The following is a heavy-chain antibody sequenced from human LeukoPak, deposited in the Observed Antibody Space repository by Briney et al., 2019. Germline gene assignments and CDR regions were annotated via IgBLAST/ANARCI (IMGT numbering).Heavy chain of an antibody. J-gene: IGHJ4*02. Sequence: PGGSLRLSCAASVFTFDAYAMLWVRRSPGKGLEWVSSISWNSCSIGYAGSVNGRITISRENAKKSMYLQKNSLRAEDTAFYYCAKGPGSYDSSGSSFDSCGQGTLVTVSS. CDR3: AKGPGSYDSSGSSFDS. CDR2: ISWNSCSI. CDR1: VFTFDAYA. D-gene: IGHD3-22*01. V-gene: IGHV3-9*01.